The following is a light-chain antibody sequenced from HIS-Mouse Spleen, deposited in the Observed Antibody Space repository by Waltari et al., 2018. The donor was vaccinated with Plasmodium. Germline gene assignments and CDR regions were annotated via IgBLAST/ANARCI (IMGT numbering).Light chain of an antibody. CDR3: QQYNNGSFA. J-gene: IGKJ3*01. V-gene: IGKV3-15*01. Sequence: EIVMTQSPATLSVSPGERATLSCRASQSVRSNLAWYQQKPGQAPRRLIYGAATRATGIPAMFSGSGSGTEFTLTISSLQSEDFAVYYCQQYNNGSFAFGPWTKVDI. CDR1: QSVRSN. CDR2: GAA.